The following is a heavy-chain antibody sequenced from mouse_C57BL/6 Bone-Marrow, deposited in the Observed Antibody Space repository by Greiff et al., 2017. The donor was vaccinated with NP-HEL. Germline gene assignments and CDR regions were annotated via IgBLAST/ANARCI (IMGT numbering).Heavy chain of an antibody. CDR2: IDPETGGT. J-gene: IGHJ2*01. CDR1: GYTFTDYE. Sequence: QVQLQQSGAELVRPGASVTLSCKASGYTFTDYEMHWVKQTPVHGLEWIGAIDPETGGTAYNQKFKGKAILTADKSSSTAYMELRSLTSEDSAVYYCTRGLPFLFDYWGQGTTRTVSS. D-gene: IGHD2-4*01. V-gene: IGHV1-15*01. CDR3: TRGLPFLFDY.